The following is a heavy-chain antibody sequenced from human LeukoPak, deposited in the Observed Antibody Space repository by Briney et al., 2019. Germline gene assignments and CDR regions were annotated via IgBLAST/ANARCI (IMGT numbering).Heavy chain of an antibody. J-gene: IGHJ4*02. V-gene: IGHV3-23*01. CDR1: GSTFSTYP. Sequence: GGSLRLSCTASGSTFSTYPMTWVRQAPGQGLEGVSAISGNSVTIYYADSVKGRFTISRDNSENTLYLQMYSLRAEDTAVYYCAKILSGTYSFDLWGQGTLVTVSS. D-gene: IGHD1-26*01. CDR3: AKILSGTYSFDL. CDR2: ISGNSVTI.